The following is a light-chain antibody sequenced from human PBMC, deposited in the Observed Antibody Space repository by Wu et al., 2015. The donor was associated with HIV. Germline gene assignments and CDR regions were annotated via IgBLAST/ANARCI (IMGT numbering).Light chain of an antibody. Sequence: EIVLTQSPGSLSLSPGDRATLSCRASQSVNSNYFAWFQQRPGQAPRLLIYSASKRATGIPDRFSGSGSGTDFTLTISRLEPEDFAVYYCQQHGSSPYTFGQGTKLEIK. V-gene: IGKV3-20*01. CDR2: SAS. CDR1: QSVNSNY. J-gene: IGKJ2*01. CDR3: QQHGSSPYT.